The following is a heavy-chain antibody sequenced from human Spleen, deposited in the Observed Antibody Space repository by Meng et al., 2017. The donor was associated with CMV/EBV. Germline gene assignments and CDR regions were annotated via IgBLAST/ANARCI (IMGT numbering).Heavy chain of an antibody. CDR3: ARDRWFGESLFDY. D-gene: IGHD3-10*01. V-gene: IGHV4-61*02. J-gene: IGHJ4*02. CDR2: IYTSGST. Sequence: QGQLQEAGPGLVKPSETLSLTCTVSGGSISSGDYYWSWIRQPAGKGLEWIGRIYTSGSTNYNPSLKSRVTMSVDTSKNQFSLKLSSVTAADTAVYYCARDRWFGESLFDYWGQGTLVTVSS. CDR1: GGSISSGDYY.